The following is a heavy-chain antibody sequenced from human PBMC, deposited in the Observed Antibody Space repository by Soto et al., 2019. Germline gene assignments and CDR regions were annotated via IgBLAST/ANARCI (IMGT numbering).Heavy chain of an antibody. CDR3: ARDGGRITIFGVENYYYYYGMDV. V-gene: IGHV1-2*04. D-gene: IGHD3-3*01. Sequence: GASVKVSCKASGYTFTGYYMHWLRQAPGQGLEWMGWINPNSGGTNYAQKFQGWVTMTRDTSISTAYMELSRLRSDDTAVYYCARDGGRITIFGVENYYYYYGMDVWGQGTTVTVSS. J-gene: IGHJ6*02. CDR1: GYTFTGYY. CDR2: INPNSGGT.